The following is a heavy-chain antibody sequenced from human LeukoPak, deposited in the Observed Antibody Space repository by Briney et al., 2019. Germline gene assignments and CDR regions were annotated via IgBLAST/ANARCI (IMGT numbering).Heavy chain of an antibody. Sequence: GGSLRLSCAAPGFTFSSYWMHWVRQAPGKGLVWVSRINSDGSSTSYADSVKGRFTISRDNAKNTLYLQMNSLRAEDTAVYYCARGGYTSSPFDYWGQGTLVTVSS. D-gene: IGHD6-6*01. CDR2: INSDGSST. CDR3: ARGGYTSSPFDY. CDR1: GFTFSSYW. V-gene: IGHV3-74*01. J-gene: IGHJ4*02.